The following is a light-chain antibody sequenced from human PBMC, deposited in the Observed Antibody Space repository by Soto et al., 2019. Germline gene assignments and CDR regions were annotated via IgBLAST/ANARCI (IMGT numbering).Light chain of an antibody. CDR2: DVS. V-gene: IGKV1-5*01. CDR1: QSISDS. Sequence: DIQMTQSPSTVSASVGDRVTITCRASQSISDSLAWYQQKPGKAPDLLISDVSSLERGVASRFSGSGSGTEFTLTISSMQPDDFATYYCQQYNGYSRTFGQGTKVEI. J-gene: IGKJ1*01. CDR3: QQYNGYSRT.